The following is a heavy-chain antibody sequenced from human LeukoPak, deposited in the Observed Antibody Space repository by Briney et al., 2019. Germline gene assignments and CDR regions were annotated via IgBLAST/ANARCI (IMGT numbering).Heavy chain of an antibody. CDR2: MNPNSGGT. D-gene: IGHD3-16*02. V-gene: IGHV1-2*02. CDR1: GYTLTGYY. Sequence: ASVTVSCMASGYTLTGYYMHWVRQAPGQGLEWMGWMNPNSGGTKYAQKFQGRVTMTRDTTISTAYMELRRLRSDETAMYYCARDKLGLGELSLFDQWGQGTLVTVFS. CDR3: ARDKLGLGELSLFDQ. J-gene: IGHJ5*02.